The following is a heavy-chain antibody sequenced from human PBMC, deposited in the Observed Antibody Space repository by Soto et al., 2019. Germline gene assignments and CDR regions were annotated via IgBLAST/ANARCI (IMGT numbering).Heavy chain of an antibody. V-gene: IGHV4-34*01. CDR3: ARGRRSFTIFGVVPYYFDY. CDR1: DGSFSGYS. Sequence: QVQLQQWGAGLLKPSETLSLTCAVYDGSFSGYSWSWIRQSPGKGLECVGEINHSGSTNYNPSLKSRVTISVDTSKNQFSLKLSSVTAADTAVYYCARGRRSFTIFGVVPYYFDYWGQGTLVTVSS. CDR2: INHSGST. D-gene: IGHD3-3*01. J-gene: IGHJ4*02.